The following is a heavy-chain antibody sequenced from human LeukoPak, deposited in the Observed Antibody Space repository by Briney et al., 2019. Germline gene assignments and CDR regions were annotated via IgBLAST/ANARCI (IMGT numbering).Heavy chain of an antibody. D-gene: IGHD6-19*01. V-gene: IGHV4-39*01. CDR3: VRYRSTSYRFDN. Sequence: PSETLSLTCTVSGDSLSGLPYSWGWVRQSPGKGLEWIAYMYYDEHTYYNPSLKSRVTISVDTYKMQFSLSLSSVAAADTAIYYCVRYRSTSYRFDNWGQGTLVTVSS. J-gene: IGHJ4*02. CDR2: MYYDEHT. CDR1: GDSLSGLPYS.